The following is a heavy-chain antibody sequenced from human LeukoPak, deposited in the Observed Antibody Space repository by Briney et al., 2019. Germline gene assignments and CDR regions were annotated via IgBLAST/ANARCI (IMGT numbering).Heavy chain of an antibody. CDR3: ARAGYGELFSY. J-gene: IGHJ1*01. V-gene: IGHV3-48*03. Sequence: GGSLRLSCAASGFTLSSYEMNWVRQAPGKGLEWVSYISSSGSTIFYADSVKGRFTISRDNAKNSLYLQMNSLRAEDTAVYYCARAGYGELFSYWGQGTLVTVSS. D-gene: IGHD3-10*01. CDR1: GFTLSSYE. CDR2: ISSSGSTI.